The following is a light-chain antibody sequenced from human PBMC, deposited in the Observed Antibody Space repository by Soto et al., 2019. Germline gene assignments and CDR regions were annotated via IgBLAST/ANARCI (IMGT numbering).Light chain of an antibody. CDR1: QSISSF. CDR2: AAS. Sequence: DIQMTQSPSSLSASVGDRVTITCRASQSISSFLNWYQQKPGKAPKVLIHAASSLQSGVPSRFSGSGSGTDFTLTISSLQPEDFATYYCQQSYSTPLTFGGGTKVEI. J-gene: IGKJ4*01. V-gene: IGKV1-39*01. CDR3: QQSYSTPLT.